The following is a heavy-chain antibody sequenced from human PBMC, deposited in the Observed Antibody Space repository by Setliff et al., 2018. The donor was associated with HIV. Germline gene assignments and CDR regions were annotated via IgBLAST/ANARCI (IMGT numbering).Heavy chain of an antibody. V-gene: IGHV3-15*01. CDR3: STGPSRVSDGIADN. Sequence: PGGSLRLSCVVSGFNFKSGWMTWVRQAPGKGLEWVGRIKSNSDGGTSDYAAAVKDRFSFSRDDSKSILYLQMNSLEIEDTAVYFCSTGPSRVSDGIADNWGQGTLVTVSS. J-gene: IGHJ4*02. CDR2: IKSNSDGGTS. CDR1: GFNFKSGW.